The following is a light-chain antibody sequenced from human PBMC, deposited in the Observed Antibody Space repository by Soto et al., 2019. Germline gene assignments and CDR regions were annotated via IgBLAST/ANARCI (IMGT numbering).Light chain of an antibody. J-gene: IGKJ1*01. CDR3: QQYGSSPWT. CDR1: QSVSSSY. Sequence: EIVLTQSPGTLSLSPGERATLSCRASQSVSSSYLAWYQQKPGQAPRLLIYGASNRATGIPDRISGSGSGTDFTLTISRLEPEDFAVYYCQQYGSSPWTFGQATKVDIK. V-gene: IGKV3-20*01. CDR2: GAS.